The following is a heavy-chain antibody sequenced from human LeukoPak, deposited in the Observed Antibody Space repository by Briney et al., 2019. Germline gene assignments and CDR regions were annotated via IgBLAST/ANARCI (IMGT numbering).Heavy chain of an antibody. CDR1: GFSVSNNY. Sequence: GGSLRLSCAASGFSVSNNYMSWVRQAPGRGLEWVSVIYSGGSTFYADSVKGRFTISRDNSKNTLYLQMNSLRAEDTAVYYCASDSYSPEYFQHWGQGTLVTVSS. D-gene: IGHD2-15*01. V-gene: IGHV3-66*01. CDR2: IYSGGST. CDR3: ASDSYSPEYFQH. J-gene: IGHJ1*01.